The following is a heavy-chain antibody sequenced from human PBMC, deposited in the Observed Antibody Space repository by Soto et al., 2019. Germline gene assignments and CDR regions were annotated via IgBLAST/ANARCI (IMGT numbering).Heavy chain of an antibody. V-gene: IGHV4-4*02. J-gene: IGHJ2*01. CDR1: SGSISSNNW. CDR3: ATGGSYCSTTGCLYWYLDL. CDR2: IYHSGTT. Sequence: QVHLQESGPGLVKASGTLSLTCAVSSGSISSNNWWSWVRQPPGKGLEWIGAIYHSGTTNYNPSLKSRVTISVDTSKNHLALNLISATAAATAVYYCATGGSYCSTTGCLYWYLDLWGRGTLVSVSS. D-gene: IGHD2-2*01.